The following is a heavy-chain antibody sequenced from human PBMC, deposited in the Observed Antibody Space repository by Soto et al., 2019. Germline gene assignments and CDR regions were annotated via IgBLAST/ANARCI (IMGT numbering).Heavy chain of an antibody. V-gene: IGHV3-23*01. D-gene: IGHD3-22*01. CDR2: ISGSGGST. Sequence: GALRPYWAAPGFTFSSYTMSWVRQPPGKGLEWVSAISGSGGSTYYADSVRGRFTISRDNTKNTLYLQMNSLSAEDTAVYYCAIRYYDSSGYYFADSWGQGTLVTVSS. CDR1: GFTFSSYT. CDR3: AIRYYDSSGYYFADS. J-gene: IGHJ4*02.